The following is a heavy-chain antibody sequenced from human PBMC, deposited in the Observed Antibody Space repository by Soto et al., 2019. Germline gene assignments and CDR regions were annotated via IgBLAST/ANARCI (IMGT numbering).Heavy chain of an antibody. V-gene: IGHV3-23*01. CDR1: GFTFSSYA. CDR2: ISGSGGST. D-gene: IGHD3-9*01. J-gene: IGHJ4*02. CDR3: ATPWGYFDWLSYFDY. Sequence: GGSLRLSCAASGFTFSSYAMSWVRQAPGKGLEWVSAISGSGGSTYYADSVKGRFTISRDNSKNTLYLQMNSLRAEDTAVYYFATPWGYFDWLSYFDYWSQGTLVTVSS.